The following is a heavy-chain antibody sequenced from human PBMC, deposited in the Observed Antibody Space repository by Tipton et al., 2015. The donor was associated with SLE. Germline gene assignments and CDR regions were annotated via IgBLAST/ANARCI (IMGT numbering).Heavy chain of an antibody. J-gene: IGHJ4*02. CDR3: ARADIAVAGALGY. Sequence: TLSLTCTVSGGSISSHDYYWGWIRQPPGKGLEWIGYIYYSGSTNYNPSLKSRVTISVDTSKNQFSLKLSSVTAADTAVYYCARADIAVAGALGYWGQGTLVTVSS. CDR1: GGSISSHDYY. CDR2: IYYSGST. V-gene: IGHV4-61*08. D-gene: IGHD6-19*01.